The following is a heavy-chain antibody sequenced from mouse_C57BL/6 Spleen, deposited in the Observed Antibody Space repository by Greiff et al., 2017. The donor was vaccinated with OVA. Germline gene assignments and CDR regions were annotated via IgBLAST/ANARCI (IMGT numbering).Heavy chain of an antibody. CDR2: INPSSGYT. J-gene: IGHJ2*01. V-gene: IGHV1-7*01. Sequence: QVQLQQSGAELAKPGASVKLSCKASGYTFTSSWMHWVKQRPGQGLEWIGYINPSSGYTKYNQKFKDKATLTADKSSSTAYMQLSSLTYEDSAVYYCARARDYDGYYFDYWGQGTTLTVSS. CDR1: GYTFTSSW. D-gene: IGHD2-4*01. CDR3: ARARDYDGYYFDY.